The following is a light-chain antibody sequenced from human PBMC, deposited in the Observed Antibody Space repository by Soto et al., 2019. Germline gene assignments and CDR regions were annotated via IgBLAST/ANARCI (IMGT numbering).Light chain of an antibody. CDR2: GAS. CDR1: QNMSSY. J-gene: IGKJ3*01. V-gene: IGKV1-39*01. Sequence: DIQMTQSPSYQSASVVDRVTITCRASQNMSSYLNWYQEKPGKAPKLLIYGASNLQSGVPSRFSGSGSGTAFTLTISSLQPEDFATYYCQQSYSTPFTFGPGTKVDIK. CDR3: QQSYSTPFT.